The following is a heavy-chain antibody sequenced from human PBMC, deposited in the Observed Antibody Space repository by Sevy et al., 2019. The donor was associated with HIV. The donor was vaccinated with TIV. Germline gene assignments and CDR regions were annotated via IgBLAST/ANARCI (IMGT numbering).Heavy chain of an antibody. CDR3: ARDGGCTSTSCLLYFDY. CDR2: ISSGSSYI. J-gene: IGHJ4*02. D-gene: IGHD2-2*01. Sequence: GGSLRLSCAASGFTFSTYTMNWVCQAPGKGLEWVSSISSGSSYIYYADSVKGRFTISRDNAKNSLYLQMNSLRAEDTAIYYCARDGGCTSTSCLLYFDYWGQGTPVTVSS. CDR1: GFTFSTYT. V-gene: IGHV3-21*01.